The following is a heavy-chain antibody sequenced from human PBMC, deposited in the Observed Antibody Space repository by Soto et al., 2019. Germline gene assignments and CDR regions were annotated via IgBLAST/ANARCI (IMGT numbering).Heavy chain of an antibody. Sequence: TSETLSLTCAVSGASISNTDWWSWVRQPPGKGLEWIGEIYHSGTTNCDPSLKSRVTISLDKSKSQFSLKLTSVTAADTAVYYCAIPGAGDFDYWGRGTLVTVS. CDR3: AIPGAGDFDY. J-gene: IGHJ4*02. V-gene: IGHV4-4*02. CDR2: IYHSGTT. CDR1: GASISNTDW. D-gene: IGHD6-13*01.